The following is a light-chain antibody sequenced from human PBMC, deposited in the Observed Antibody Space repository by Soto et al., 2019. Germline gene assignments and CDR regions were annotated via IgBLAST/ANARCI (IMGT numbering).Light chain of an antibody. J-gene: IGKJ1*01. CDR3: QQYNSYSGT. Sequence: GDRVTITCRASQSISSRLAWYQQKPGKAPKLVIYDASSLESGVPSRFSGSGSGTEFTLTISSLQPDNFATYYCQQYNSYSGTFGQGTKVDIK. V-gene: IGKV1-5*01. CDR1: QSISSR. CDR2: DAS.